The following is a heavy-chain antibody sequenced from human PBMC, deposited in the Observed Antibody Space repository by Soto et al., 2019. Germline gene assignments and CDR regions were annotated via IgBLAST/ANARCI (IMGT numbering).Heavy chain of an antibody. Sequence: GGFLRLSCAACGVTVSSYAMGGVRQDPGKGLEWVSAISGSGGSTYYADSVKGRLTISRDNSKNTLYLQMNSLRAEDTAVYYCAKDRFFTGYDFDYWGQGTLVTVSS. CDR2: ISGSGGST. CDR1: GVTVSSYA. CDR3: AKDRFFTGYDFDY. V-gene: IGHV3-23*01. J-gene: IGHJ4*02. D-gene: IGHD5-12*01.